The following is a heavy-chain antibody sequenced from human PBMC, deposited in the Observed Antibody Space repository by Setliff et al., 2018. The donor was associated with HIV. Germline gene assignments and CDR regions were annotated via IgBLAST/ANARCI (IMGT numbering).Heavy chain of an antibody. Sequence: SETLSLTCTVSGGSISSRSYYWGWLRQPPGKGLEWIGSIYYSGSTKYNPSLKSRLTISVDTSKNQFSLKLSSVTAADTAVYYCARAPRYSSSWYGDYHYYMDVWGKGTTVTVS. D-gene: IGHD6-13*01. V-gene: IGHV4-39*07. CDR3: ARAPRYSSSWYGDYHYYMDV. J-gene: IGHJ6*03. CDR1: GGSISSRSYY. CDR2: IYYSGST.